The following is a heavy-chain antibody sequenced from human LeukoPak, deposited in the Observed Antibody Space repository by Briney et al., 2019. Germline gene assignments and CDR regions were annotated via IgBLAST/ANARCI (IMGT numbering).Heavy chain of an antibody. J-gene: IGHJ4*02. Sequence: GASVKVSCKASGYTFTSHYMHWVRQAPGQGLEWMGRINPSGGSTTYAQRFQGRVTMTRDTSTSTVYMELSSLRSEDTAVYFCVRDSYYDSSGSVDYWGQGTLVTVSS. V-gene: IGHV1-46*01. CDR3: VRDSYYDSSGSVDY. CDR2: INPSGGST. CDR1: GYTFTSHY. D-gene: IGHD3-22*01.